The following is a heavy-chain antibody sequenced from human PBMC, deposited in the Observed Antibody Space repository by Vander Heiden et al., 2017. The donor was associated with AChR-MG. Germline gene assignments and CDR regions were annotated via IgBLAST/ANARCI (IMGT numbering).Heavy chain of an antibody. Sequence: QVQLVQSGAEVKKPGASVKVSCKASGYTFTSYYMHWVRPAPGQGLEWMAIINPSGGSTSYAQKFQGRVTMTRDTSTSTVYMELSSLGFEDTAVYYCARGLQSSSGLYNWFDPWGQGTLVTVSS. CDR2: INPSGGST. D-gene: IGHD6-19*01. CDR3: ARGLQSSSGLYNWFDP. V-gene: IGHV1-46*01. CDR1: GYTFTSYY. J-gene: IGHJ5*02.